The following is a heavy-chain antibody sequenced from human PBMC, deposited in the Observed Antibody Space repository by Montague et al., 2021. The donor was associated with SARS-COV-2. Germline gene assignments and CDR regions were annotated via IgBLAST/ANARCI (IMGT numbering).Heavy chain of an antibody. V-gene: IGHV3-53*01. J-gene: IGHJ4*02. D-gene: IGHD6-19*01. CDR2: IYSGGTT. CDR3: ARGSGWFLEEHYFDY. Sequence: SLRLSCAASGFTVSSNYMTWVRQAPGKGLEWVSVIYSGGTTSYADSVKGRFTISRDNSKNMLNLQMNSLRAEDTAVYYCARGSGWFLEEHYFDYWGQGTLVTVSS. CDR1: GFTVSSNY.